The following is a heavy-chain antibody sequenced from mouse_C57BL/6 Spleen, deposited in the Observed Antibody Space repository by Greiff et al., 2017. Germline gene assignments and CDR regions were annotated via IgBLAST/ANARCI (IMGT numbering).Heavy chain of an antibody. V-gene: IGHV2-2*01. CDR2: IWSGGST. J-gene: IGHJ1*03. CDR1: GFSLTSYG. Sequence: QVQLQQSGPGLVQPSQSLSITCTVSGFSLTSYGVHWVRQSPGKGREWLGVIWSGGSTDYNAAFISRLSISKDNSKSQVFFKMNSLQADDTAIYYCARYYSNYGYFDVWGTGTTVTVSS. CDR3: ARYYSNYGYFDV. D-gene: IGHD2-5*01.